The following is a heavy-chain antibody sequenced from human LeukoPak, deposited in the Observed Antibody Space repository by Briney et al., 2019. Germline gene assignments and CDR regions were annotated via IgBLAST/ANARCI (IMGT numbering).Heavy chain of an antibody. CDR3: AKGKAVRGVIPVFDY. D-gene: IGHD3-10*01. CDR1: GFIFSDYY. CDR2: ISSGAASI. J-gene: IGHJ4*02. Sequence: PGGSLRLSCAASGFIFSDYYMSWIRQAPGKGLEWVSSISSGAASIYYTDSVQGRFTISRDNAKNSLYLQMNSLRAEDTAVYYCAKGKAVRGVIPVFDYWGQGTLVTVSS. V-gene: IGHV3-11*04.